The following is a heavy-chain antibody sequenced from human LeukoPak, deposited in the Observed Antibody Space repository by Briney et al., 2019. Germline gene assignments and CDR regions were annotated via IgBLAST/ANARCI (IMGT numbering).Heavy chain of an antibody. CDR3: ARDQDYYDSSASY. V-gene: IGHV3-48*01. J-gene: IGHJ4*02. D-gene: IGHD3-22*01. CDR2: ISSSSSTI. Sequence: GGSLRLSCAASGFTFSSYSMNWVRQAPGKGLEWVSYISSSSSTIYYADSVKGRFTISRDNAKNSLYPQMNSLRAEDTAVYYCARDQDYYDSSASYWGQGTLVTVSS. CDR1: GFTFSSYS.